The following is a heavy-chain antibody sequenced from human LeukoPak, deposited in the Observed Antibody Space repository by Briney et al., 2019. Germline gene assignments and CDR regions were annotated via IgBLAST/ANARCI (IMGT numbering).Heavy chain of an antibody. Sequence: PGGSLRLSCAASGFNFSSYAMSWVRQAPGKGLEWVSGISGSGGRTFHADSVKGRFTISRDKSKNTLDLQMNSLRAEDTAVYHCAKGFYYDSSGQYFYYGMDVWGQGTTVTVSS. D-gene: IGHD3-22*01. CDR3: AKGFYYDSSGQYFYYGMDV. V-gene: IGHV3-23*01. CDR2: ISGSGGRT. J-gene: IGHJ6*02. CDR1: GFNFSSYA.